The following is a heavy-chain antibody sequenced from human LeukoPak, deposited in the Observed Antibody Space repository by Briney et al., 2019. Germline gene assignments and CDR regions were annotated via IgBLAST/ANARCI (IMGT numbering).Heavy chain of an antibody. V-gene: IGHV1-2*06. CDR2: INPNSGGT. D-gene: IGHD3-10*01. CDR3: ARIPRMVRGISGAFDI. Sequence: ASVKVSCKASGYTFIDYYIHWVRQAPGQGLEWMGRINPNSGGTNYAQKFQGRVTMTRDTSISTAYMELSRLRSDDTAVYYCARIPRMVRGISGAFDIWGQGTMVTVSS. CDR1: GYTFIDYY. J-gene: IGHJ3*02.